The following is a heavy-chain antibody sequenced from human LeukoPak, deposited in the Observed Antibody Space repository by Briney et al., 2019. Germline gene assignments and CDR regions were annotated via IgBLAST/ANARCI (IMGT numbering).Heavy chain of an antibody. V-gene: IGHV4-34*01. CDR2: INHSGST. CDR1: GGSFSGYY. D-gene: IGHD5-24*01. J-gene: IGHJ2*01. CDR3: ARRVTRSRDGYNRARGYWYFDL. Sequence: KASETLSLTCAVYGGSFSGYYWSWIRQPPGKGLEWIGEINHSGSTNYNPSLKSRVTISVDTSKNQFSLKLSSVTAADTAVYYCARRVTRSRDGYNRARGYWYFDLWGRGTLVTVSS.